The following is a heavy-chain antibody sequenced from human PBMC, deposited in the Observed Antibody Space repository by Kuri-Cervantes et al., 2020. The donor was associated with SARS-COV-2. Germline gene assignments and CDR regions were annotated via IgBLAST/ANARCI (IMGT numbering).Heavy chain of an antibody. D-gene: IGHD1-1*01. J-gene: IGHJ3*02. Sequence: GGSLRLSCAASGFTFSSYAMHWVRQAPGKGLEWVAVISYDGSNKYYADSVKGRFTISRDNSKSTLYLQMNSLRAEGTAVYYCAREETGDAFDIWGQGTMVTVSS. V-gene: IGHV3-30-3*01. CDR3: AREETGDAFDI. CDR2: ISYDGSNK. CDR1: GFTFSSYA.